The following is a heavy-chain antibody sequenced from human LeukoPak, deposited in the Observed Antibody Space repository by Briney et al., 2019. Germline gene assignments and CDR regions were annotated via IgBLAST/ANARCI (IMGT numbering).Heavy chain of an antibody. CDR2: IIPIFGTA. D-gene: IGHD3-9*01. Sequence: ASVKVSCKASGGTFSSYAISWVRQAPGQGLEWMGGIIPIFGTANYAQKFQGRVTITEDESTSTAYMELNSLRSEDTAVYYCARDRALRYFDWLLPDYYYYGMDVWGKGTTVTVSS. CDR1: GGTFSSYA. V-gene: IGHV1-69*13. CDR3: ARDRALRYFDWLLPDYYYYGMDV. J-gene: IGHJ6*04.